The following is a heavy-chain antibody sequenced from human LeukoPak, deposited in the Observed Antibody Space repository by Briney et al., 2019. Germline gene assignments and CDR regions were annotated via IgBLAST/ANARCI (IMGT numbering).Heavy chain of an antibody. CDR3: ARGSRHYYFDS. V-gene: IGHV4-59*11. CDR1: GGSITRLY. J-gene: IGHJ4*02. CDR2: IYNGVTT. Sequence: PSETLCLICTVSGGSITRLYWSWIRQSPGKGLERIGYIYNGVTTNATPSLTSRVTISADTSKNQFSLKLNSVTAADTAVYYCARGSRHYYFDSWGQGNLVAVSS.